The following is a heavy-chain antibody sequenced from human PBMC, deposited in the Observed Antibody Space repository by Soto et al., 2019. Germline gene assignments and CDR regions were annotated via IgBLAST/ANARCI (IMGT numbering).Heavy chain of an antibody. V-gene: IGHV4-30-4*01. CDR3: ARVREGYYGSGSYYKTVSDY. CDR2: VYYTGST. J-gene: IGHJ4*02. D-gene: IGHD3-10*01. CDR1: GASIRSTDYY. Sequence: SETLSLTCTVSGASIRSTDYYWSWIRQAPGKGLEWIGYVYYTGSTYYNPSLKSRVTISVDTSKNQFSLKLSSVTAADTAVYYCARVREGYYGSGSYYKTVSDYWGQGTLVTVSS.